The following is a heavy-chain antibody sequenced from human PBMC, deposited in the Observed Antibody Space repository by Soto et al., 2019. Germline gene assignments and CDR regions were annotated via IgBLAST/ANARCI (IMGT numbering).Heavy chain of an antibody. D-gene: IGHD3-9*01. J-gene: IGHJ6*02. Sequence: QVQLQESGPRLVKTSETLSLTCTVSDDFISSYYWHWIRQPAGKGLEWIGRVSTSGATNYNPSLESRVTMSVDTSKKQFSLKLTSVTAADTAVYFCARADYEILTGSYAMDVWGQGTTVTVSS. V-gene: IGHV4-4*07. CDR3: ARADYEILTGSYAMDV. CDR1: DDFISSYY. CDR2: VSTSGAT.